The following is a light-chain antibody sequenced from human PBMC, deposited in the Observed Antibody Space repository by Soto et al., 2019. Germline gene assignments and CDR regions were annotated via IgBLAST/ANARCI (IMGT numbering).Light chain of an antibody. CDR1: QSVLYSSTNKNY. V-gene: IGKV4-1*01. Sequence: DIVMTQSPDSLAVSLGERTTINCKSSQSVLYSSTNKNYLAWYQQKSGQPPKLLIYWASTRESGVPDRFSGSGSGTDFTLTISSLQAEDVAVYYCQQYYNTLPTFGQGTKVEIK. CDR2: WAS. CDR3: QQYYNTLPT. J-gene: IGKJ1*01.